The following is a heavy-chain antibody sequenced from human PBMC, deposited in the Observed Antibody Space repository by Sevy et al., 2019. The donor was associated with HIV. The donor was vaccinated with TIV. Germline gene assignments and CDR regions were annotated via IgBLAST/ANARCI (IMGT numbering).Heavy chain of an antibody. CDR3: AGGSFCSSASCYSGGYHY. CDR2: IKQDGSER. V-gene: IGHV3-7*01. J-gene: IGHJ4*02. D-gene: IGHD2-2*01. CDR1: GFTFSSYW. Sequence: GGSLRLSCAASGFTFSSYWLNWVRQAPGKGLEWVANIKQDGSERYYVDSVKGRFTISRDNAKNSLYLQMNSLRAEDTVVYYCAGGSFCSSASCYSGGYHYWGQGTLVTVSS.